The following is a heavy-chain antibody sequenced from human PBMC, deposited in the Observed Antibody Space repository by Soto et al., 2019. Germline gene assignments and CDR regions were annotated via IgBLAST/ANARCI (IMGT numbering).Heavy chain of an antibody. D-gene: IGHD4-17*01. V-gene: IGHV4-34*01. CDR2: INHSGST. CDR3: ARVPMVTTSGPYDY. CDR1: GGSFSGYY. J-gene: IGHJ4*02. Sequence: QVQLQQWGAGLLKPSETLSLTCAVYGGSFSGYYWSWIRQPPGKGLEWIGEINHSGSTNYNPSLKSRVTISVDTSKNQFSLKLSSVTAADTAVYYCARVPMVTTSGPYDYWGQGTLVTVSS.